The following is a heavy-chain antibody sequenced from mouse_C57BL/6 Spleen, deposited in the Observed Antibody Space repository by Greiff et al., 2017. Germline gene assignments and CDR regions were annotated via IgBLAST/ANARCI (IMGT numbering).Heavy chain of an antibody. CDR3: AKITTVVATDY. V-gene: IGHV1-64*01. CDR2: IYPNSGST. D-gene: IGHD1-1*01. Sequence: QVQLQQPGAELVKPGASVKLSCKASGYTFTSYWMHWVKQRPGQGLEWIGMIYPNSGSTNYNEKFKSKATLTVDKSSSTAYMQLSSLTSEDSAVYYCAKITTVVATDYWGQGTTLTVSS. CDR1: GYTFTSYW. J-gene: IGHJ2*01.